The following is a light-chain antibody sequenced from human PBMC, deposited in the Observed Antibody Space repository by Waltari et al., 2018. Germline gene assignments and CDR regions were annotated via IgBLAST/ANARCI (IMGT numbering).Light chain of an antibody. V-gene: IGKV1-39*01. CDR3: KQGYSAPLT. J-gene: IGKJ4*01. Sequence: DILMTQFPSSLSASVGDRVTITCRASQRISRFLNWYQQKPGEAPNLLIYAVSTFQSGVPSRFSGSGSGTDFTLTISTLQPEDYATYYCKQGYSAPLTFGGGTKVEIK. CDR2: AVS. CDR1: QRISRF.